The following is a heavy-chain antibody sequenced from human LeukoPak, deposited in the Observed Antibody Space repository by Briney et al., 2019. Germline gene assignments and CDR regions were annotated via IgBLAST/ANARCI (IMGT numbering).Heavy chain of an antibody. J-gene: IGHJ3*02. CDR1: GYIFTDYY. CDR2: INCKAGDR. D-gene: IGHD5-12*01. CDR3: ARDGVGRKCSGGLCYDYDAFDI. V-gene: IGHV1-2*02. Sequence: GASVKVSCKASGYIFTDYYIHWVRQAPGQGPEWMGWINCKAGDRKTAPNFQDRVTMTRDTSITTIYMEFNRLTSDDTAVYYCARDGVGRKCSGGLCYDYDAFDIWGQGTTVTVSS.